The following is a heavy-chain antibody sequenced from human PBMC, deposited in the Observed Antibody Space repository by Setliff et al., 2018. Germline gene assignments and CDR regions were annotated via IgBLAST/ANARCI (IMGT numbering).Heavy chain of an antibody. CDR2: INQSGGG. CDR1: GESFDTYY. Sequence: PSETLSLTCNVFGESFDTYYWSWIRQPPGKGLEWFGEINQSGGGDYNPSFKGRVTISVDTSKKQFSLTLRYVTAADTALYYWRQAVVGRDVFDVWGQGTVVTVSS. V-gene: IGHV4-34*01. J-gene: IGHJ3*01. D-gene: IGHD1-1*01. CDR3: RQAVVGRDVFDV.